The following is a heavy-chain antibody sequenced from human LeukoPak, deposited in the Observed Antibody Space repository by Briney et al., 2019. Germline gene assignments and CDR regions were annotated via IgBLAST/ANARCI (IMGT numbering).Heavy chain of an antibody. J-gene: IGHJ3*02. D-gene: IGHD3-9*01. V-gene: IGHV3-21*01. Sequence: GGSLRLSCEASGFTFSSYSMNWVRQLPGKGLEWVSSISSSSTYIYYADSVRGRFTISRDNAKNSLYLQMNSLRDEDTAVYYCARDGPLQYYDILTGYPDAFDIWGQGTMVTVSS. CDR1: GFTFSSYS. CDR2: ISSSSTYI. CDR3: ARDGPLQYYDILTGYPDAFDI.